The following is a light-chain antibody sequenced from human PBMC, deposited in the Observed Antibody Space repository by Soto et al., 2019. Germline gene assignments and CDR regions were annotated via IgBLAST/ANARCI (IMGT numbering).Light chain of an antibody. J-gene: IGKJ1*01. Sequence: EIVWTQSPGTLSLSPGERATLSCRTSQSVSSNSLAWYQQKPGQAPRLLIYGASTRATGIPDRFSGSGSGTDFTLTISRLEPEDFAVYYCQQYGSSSTWTFGQGTKVDNK. CDR2: GAS. CDR3: QQYGSSSTWT. CDR1: QSVSSNS. V-gene: IGKV3-20*01.